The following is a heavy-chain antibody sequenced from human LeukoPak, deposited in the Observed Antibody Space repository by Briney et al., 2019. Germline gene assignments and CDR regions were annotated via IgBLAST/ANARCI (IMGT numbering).Heavy chain of an antibody. V-gene: IGHV3-23*01. D-gene: IGHD3-9*01. CDR2: ISSSGGST. CDR3: AKDLTSVPLD. J-gene: IGHJ4*02. Sequence: PGGSLRLSCAVSGFTVSNNYMSWVRQAPGKGLEWVSAISSSGGSTYYADSVKGRFTISRDNSKNALYLQMNSLRAEDTAVYYCAKDLTSVPLDWGQGTLVTVSS. CDR1: GFTVSNNY.